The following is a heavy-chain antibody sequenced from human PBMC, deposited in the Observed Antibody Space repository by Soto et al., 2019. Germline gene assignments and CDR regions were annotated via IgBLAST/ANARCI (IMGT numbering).Heavy chain of an antibody. CDR3: ARGRYGDY. D-gene: IGHD1-1*01. CDR1: GYGFTTYG. J-gene: IGHJ4*02. Sequence: QVHLVQSGAEVKKPGASVKVSCKGSGYGFTTYGITWVRQAPGQGLEWMAWICVHNGNTNYAQKLQGRVTVTRDTSTSTAYMELRSLRSDDTAVYYCARGRYGDYWGQGALVTVSP. CDR2: ICVHNGNT. V-gene: IGHV1-18*01.